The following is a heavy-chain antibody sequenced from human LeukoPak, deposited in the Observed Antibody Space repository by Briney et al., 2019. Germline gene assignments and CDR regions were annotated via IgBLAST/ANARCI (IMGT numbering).Heavy chain of an antibody. V-gene: IGHV3-64*01. CDR2: ISSNGGST. D-gene: IGHD4-17*01. CDR3: ARAQQETVTTLYYYGMDV. J-gene: IGHJ6*02. CDR1: GFTFSSYA. Sequence: GGSLRLSCAASGFTFSSYAMHWVRQAPGKGLEYVSAISSNGGSTYYANSVKGRFTISRDNSKNTLYLQMGSLRAEDMAVYYCARAQQETVTTLYYYGMDVWGQGTTVTVSS.